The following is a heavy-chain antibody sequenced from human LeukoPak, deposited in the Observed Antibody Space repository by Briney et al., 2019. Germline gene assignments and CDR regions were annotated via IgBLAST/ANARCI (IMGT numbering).Heavy chain of an antibody. Sequence: SGTLSFTCAISGGSISSSNWWSWVRQPPGKGLEWIGEIYHSGSTNYSPSLKSRVTISVDKSKNQFSLKVTSVTAADTAVYYCARVSSGSYYFDSWGQGTLVTVSS. CDR2: IYHSGST. CDR1: GGSISSSNW. J-gene: IGHJ4*02. D-gene: IGHD1-26*01. V-gene: IGHV4-4*02. CDR3: ARVSSGSYYFDS.